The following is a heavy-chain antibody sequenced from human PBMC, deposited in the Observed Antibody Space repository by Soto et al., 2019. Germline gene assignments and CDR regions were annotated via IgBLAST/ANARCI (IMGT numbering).Heavy chain of an antibody. D-gene: IGHD4-17*01. CDR2: IRSKANSYAT. J-gene: IGHJ5*02. CDR3: TKSFFGDYPTSWFDP. CDR1: GFTFSGSA. V-gene: IGHV3-73*01. Sequence: GGSLRLSCAASGFTFSGSAMHWVRQASGKGLEWVGRIRSKANSYATAYAASVKGRFTISRDDSKNTAYLPMNSLKTEDTAVYYCTKSFFGDYPTSWFDPWGQGTLVTVSS.